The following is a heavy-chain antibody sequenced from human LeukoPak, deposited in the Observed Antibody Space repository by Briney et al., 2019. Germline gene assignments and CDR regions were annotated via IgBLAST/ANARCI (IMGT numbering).Heavy chain of an antibody. CDR1: GFSFSEAW. CDR3: ARTTTTDYSSSWYFSPHYFDY. CDR2: INHSGST. J-gene: IGHJ4*02. V-gene: IGHV4-34*01. Sequence: GSLRLSCATSGFSFSEAWLGWFRQPPGKGLEWIGEINHSGSTNYNPSLKSRVTISVDTSKNQFSLKLSSVTAADTAVYYCARTTTTDYSSSWYFSPHYFDYWGQGTLVTVSS. D-gene: IGHD6-13*01.